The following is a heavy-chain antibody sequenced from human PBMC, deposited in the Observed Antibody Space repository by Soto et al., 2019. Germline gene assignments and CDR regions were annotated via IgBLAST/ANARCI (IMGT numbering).Heavy chain of an antibody. J-gene: IGHJ1*01. V-gene: IGHV3-9*01. Sequence: EVQLVESGGGLVQPGRSLRLSCAASGFTFDDYAMHWVRQAPGKGLEWVSGISWNSGSIGYADSAKGRFTISRDNAKNTVYLQINSLGADDTAVYYCAEEGKQQLEYFQHWGQGTLVTVSS. CDR1: GFTFDDYA. D-gene: IGHD6-13*01. CDR3: AEEGKQQLEYFQH. CDR2: ISWNSGSI.